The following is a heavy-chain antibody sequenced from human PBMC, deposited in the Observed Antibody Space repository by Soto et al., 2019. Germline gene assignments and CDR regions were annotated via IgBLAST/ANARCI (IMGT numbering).Heavy chain of an antibody. CDR1: GYTFTSYG. D-gene: IGHD6-19*01. CDR3: ARDLAVGLVDY. J-gene: IGHJ4*02. CDR2: ISAYNGNI. Sequence: QVQLVQSGAEVKKPGASVKVSCKASGYTFTSYGISWVRQAPGQGLEWMGWISAYNGNIKYAQKLQGRVTMTTDTSTSTAYMERRRVRSDDPAVYYCARDLAVGLVDYWGQGPLVTVSS. V-gene: IGHV1-18*01.